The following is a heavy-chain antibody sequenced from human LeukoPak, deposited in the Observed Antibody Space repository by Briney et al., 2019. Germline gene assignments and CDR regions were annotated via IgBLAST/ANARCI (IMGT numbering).Heavy chain of an antibody. CDR2: IIPIFGTA. D-gene: IGHD3-10*01. CDR3: ARDQSITMVRGDNWFDP. Sequence: GASVKVSFKASGGTFSSYAISWVRQAPGQGLEWMGGIIPIFGTANYAQKFQGRVTITTDESTSTAYMELSSLRSEDTAVYYCARDQSITMVRGDNWFDPWGQGTLVTVSS. V-gene: IGHV1-69*05. CDR1: GGTFSSYA. J-gene: IGHJ5*02.